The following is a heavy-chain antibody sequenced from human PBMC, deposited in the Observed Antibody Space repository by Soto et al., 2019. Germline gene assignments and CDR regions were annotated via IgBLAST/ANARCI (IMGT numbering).Heavy chain of an antibody. J-gene: IGHJ4*02. Sequence: QITLNAAGPTLVKPTETLTLTCTFSGFSFTTTRMGVVWTRQTPGKALEWLAIIYWDGESRYNPLRRRRLTLTVDTSTNQVVLTMTNMDPKDTATYYCAHRDSTGTTTYFDSWGQGIPVTVAS. CDR1: GFSFTTTRMG. V-gene: IGHV2-5*02. CDR3: AHRDSTGTTTYFDS. CDR2: IYWDGES. D-gene: IGHD1-1*01.